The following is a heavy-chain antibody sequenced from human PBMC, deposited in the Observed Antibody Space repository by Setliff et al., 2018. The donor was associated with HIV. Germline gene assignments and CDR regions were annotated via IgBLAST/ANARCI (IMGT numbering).Heavy chain of an antibody. CDR3: ATVRIVGATEFDY. V-gene: IGHV1-69-2*01. Sequence: ASVKVSCKASGYTFTDYYMHWLQQAPGKGLEWMGRVEPEDGETRYAMKFQGSVTIRADTSTDTTYLSLTSLRSQDTAVYYCATVRIVGATEFDYWGQGTVVTVSS. D-gene: IGHD1-26*01. J-gene: IGHJ4*02. CDR1: GYTFTDYY. CDR2: VEPEDGET.